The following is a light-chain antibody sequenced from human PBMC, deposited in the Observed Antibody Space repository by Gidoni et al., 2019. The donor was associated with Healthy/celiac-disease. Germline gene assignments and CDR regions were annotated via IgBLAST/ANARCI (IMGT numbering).Light chain of an antibody. CDR1: SSNIGGNY. V-gene: IGLV1-47*01. CDR3: ATWDDSLNGYV. CDR2: RSD. J-gene: IGLJ1*01. Sequence: QSVLTPPPSASGTPGQRVTISCSGSSSNIGGNYVYWYQHLPGTAPKFLIYRSDQRPSGVPHRFSGSKSGTSASLAISGLRSEDEADYYCATWDDSLNGYVFGTGTKVTVL.